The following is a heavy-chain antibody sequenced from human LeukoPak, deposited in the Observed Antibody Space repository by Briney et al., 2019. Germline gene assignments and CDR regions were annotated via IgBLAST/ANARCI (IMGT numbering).Heavy chain of an antibody. CDR2: MSPNSGDT. D-gene: IGHD7-27*01. V-gene: IGHV1-8*01. CDR3: ARGPPNWGYDY. Sequence: ASVKVSCKASGYTFTSYDFNWVRQASGQRPEWMGWMSPNSGDTGYAQKFQDRATMTRNTSISTAYMELSSLRSDDTAVYYCARGPPNWGYDYWGPGTLVTVSS. J-gene: IGHJ4*02. CDR1: GYTFTSYD.